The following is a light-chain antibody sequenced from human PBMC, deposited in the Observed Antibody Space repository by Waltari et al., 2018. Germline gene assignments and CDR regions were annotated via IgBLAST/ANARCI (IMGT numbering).Light chain of an antibody. CDR2: DAS. V-gene: IGKV1-33*01. CDR3: QLYDDFPPDP. Sequence: DIQMTQSPSSLSASVGDRVTISCQASRDINNFLNWYQQKPGKAPTLLIYDASNLEIGVPSRFSGRGSGTHCTLTITNVQPEDVATYYCQLYDDFPPDPFGQGTKLDIK. J-gene: IGKJ2*01. CDR1: RDINNF.